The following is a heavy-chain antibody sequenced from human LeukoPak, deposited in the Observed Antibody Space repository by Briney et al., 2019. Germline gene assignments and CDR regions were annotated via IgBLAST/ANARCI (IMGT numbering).Heavy chain of an antibody. J-gene: IGHJ4*02. Sequence: QPGGPLRVSCAASGFTFSTYAMSWVRQAPGKGLEWVSAISGSGGRTYYADSVKGRFTISRDNSKNTLYLQMNSLRAEDTAVYYCAKEGYRYGYAIDYWGQGTLVTVSS. CDR2: ISGSGGRT. CDR1: GFTFSTYA. D-gene: IGHD5-18*01. CDR3: AKEGYRYGYAIDY. V-gene: IGHV3-23*01.